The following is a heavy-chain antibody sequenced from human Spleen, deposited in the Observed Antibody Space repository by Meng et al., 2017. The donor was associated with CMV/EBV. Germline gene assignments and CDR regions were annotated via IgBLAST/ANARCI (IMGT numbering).Heavy chain of an antibody. J-gene: IGHJ4*02. Sequence: GESLKISCAASGFTFSSYWMHWVRQAPGKGLVWVSRINSDGSSTNYSDSVKGRFTISRDNAKNSLYLQMNSLRAEDTAVYYCGFEGYYDSSGYYYHPGDYWGQGTLVTVSS. V-gene: IGHV3-74*01. CDR3: GFEGYYDSSGYYYHPGDY. CDR2: INSDGSST. D-gene: IGHD3-22*01. CDR1: GFTFSSYW.